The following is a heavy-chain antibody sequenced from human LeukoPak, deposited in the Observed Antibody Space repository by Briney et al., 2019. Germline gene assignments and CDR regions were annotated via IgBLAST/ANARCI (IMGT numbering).Heavy chain of an antibody. J-gene: IGHJ5*02. CDR1: GYTFTGYY. D-gene: IGHD2-15*01. V-gene: IGHV1-2*02. CDR3: ARDPGYRWFDP. Sequence: ASVKVSCKASGYTFTGYYMHWVRQAPGQGLEWMGWINPDSGGTNYAQKFQGRVTMTRDTSISTAYMELRSLRSDDTAVYYCARDPGYRWFDPWGQGTLVTVSS. CDR2: INPDSGGT.